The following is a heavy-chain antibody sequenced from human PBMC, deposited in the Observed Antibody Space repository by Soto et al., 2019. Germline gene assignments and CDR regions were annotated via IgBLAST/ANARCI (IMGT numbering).Heavy chain of an antibody. V-gene: IGHV3-64*01. CDR3: ARSSSPSCYECLFDP. CDR2: ISTNGTHT. CDR1: GFTFSNYE. J-gene: IGHJ5*02. Sequence: PGGSLRLSCAASGFTFSNYEMHWVRQAPGKGLEYVSGISTNGTHTDYAKSVKGRFTISRDNAKNSLYLQMDSLRAEDTAVYYCARSSSPSCYECLFDPWGQGTLVTVSS. D-gene: IGHD2-2*01.